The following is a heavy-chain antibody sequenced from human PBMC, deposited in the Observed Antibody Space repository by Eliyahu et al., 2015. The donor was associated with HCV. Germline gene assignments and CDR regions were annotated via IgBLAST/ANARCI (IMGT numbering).Heavy chain of an antibody. D-gene: IGHD3-10*01. J-gene: IGHJ4*02. CDR3: ARNQLWFGERVPYDY. V-gene: IGHV3-48*03. Sequence: EVQLVEPGGGLVQPGGSLRLSCAXSGFTFSSYEMNXVRQAPGXGXEWVSYISSSGSTIYYXDSVKGRFTISRDNAKNSLYLQMNSLRAEDTAVYYCARNQLWFGERVPYDYWGQGTLVTVSS. CDR1: GFTFSSYE. CDR2: ISSSGSTI.